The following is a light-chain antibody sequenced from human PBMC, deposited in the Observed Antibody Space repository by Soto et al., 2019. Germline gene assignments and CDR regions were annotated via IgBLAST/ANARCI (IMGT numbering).Light chain of an antibody. Sequence: DIQMTQSPSSLSASVGDRVTITCRASQGISDYLAWFQQKPGKAPKLLIYDASSFESGVPSRFSGSGSGTEFILTISNLQPDDFATYYCQQYNRLWTFGQGTKVDIK. CDR1: QGISDY. J-gene: IGKJ1*01. CDR2: DAS. CDR3: QQYNRLWT. V-gene: IGKV1-16*01.